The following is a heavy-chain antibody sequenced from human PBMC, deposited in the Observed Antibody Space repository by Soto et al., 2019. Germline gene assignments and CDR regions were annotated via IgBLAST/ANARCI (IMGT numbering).Heavy chain of an antibody. CDR2: ISGSGGST. D-gene: IGHD3-10*01. V-gene: IGHV3-23*01. CDR3: AKGSDYYGSGSYSR. CDR1: GFTFSSYA. Sequence: GGSLRLSCAASGFTFSSYAMSWVRQAPGKGLEWVSAISGSGGSTYYADSVKGRFTISRDNSKNTLYLQMNSLRAEDTAVYYCAKGSDYYGSGSYSRWGQGTLVTVSS. J-gene: IGHJ4*02.